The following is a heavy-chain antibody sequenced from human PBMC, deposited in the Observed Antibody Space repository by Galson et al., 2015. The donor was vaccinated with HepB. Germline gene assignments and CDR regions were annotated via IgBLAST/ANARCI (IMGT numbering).Heavy chain of an antibody. Sequence: SLRLSCAASGFTFSSYWMHWVRQAPGKGLVWVSRINSDGSSTSYADSVKGRFTISRDNAKNTLYLQMNSLRAEDTAVYYCARDSRGASWNFNTKNWFDPWGQGTLVTVSS. CDR1: GFTFSSYW. CDR2: INSDGSST. J-gene: IGHJ5*02. CDR3: ARDSRGASWNFNTKNWFDP. V-gene: IGHV3-74*01. D-gene: IGHD1-7*01.